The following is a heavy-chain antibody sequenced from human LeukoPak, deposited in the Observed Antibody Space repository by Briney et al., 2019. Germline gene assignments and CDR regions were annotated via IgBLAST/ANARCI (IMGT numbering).Heavy chain of an antibody. CDR2: INPSGGST. J-gene: IGHJ6*02. V-gene: IGHV1-46*01. CDR1: GYTFTSYY. Sequence: ASVKVSCTASGYTFTSYYMHWVRQAPGQGLEWMGIINPSGGSTSYAQKFQGRVTMTRDTSTSTVYMELSSLRSEDTAVYYCARDRLIYCSSTRCYRGYYYYGMDVWGQGTTVTVSS. D-gene: IGHD2-2*01. CDR3: ARDRLIYCSSTRCYRGYYYYGMDV.